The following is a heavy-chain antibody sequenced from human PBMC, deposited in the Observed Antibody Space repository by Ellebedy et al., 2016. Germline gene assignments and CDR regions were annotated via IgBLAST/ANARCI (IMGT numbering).Heavy chain of an antibody. V-gene: IGHV1-2*02. Sequence: ASVKVSCKSSGHLLTVYHMHWLRQAPGQGLEWMGWINPNTGATNYAQKFQGRVTMTRDTSSNTFYLDLSRLRSDDTAVYYCMRDPDSPAGAYFDYWGQGILVTVSS. J-gene: IGHJ4*02. D-gene: IGHD2-2*01. CDR2: INPNTGAT. CDR1: GHLLTVYH. CDR3: MRDPDSPAGAYFDY.